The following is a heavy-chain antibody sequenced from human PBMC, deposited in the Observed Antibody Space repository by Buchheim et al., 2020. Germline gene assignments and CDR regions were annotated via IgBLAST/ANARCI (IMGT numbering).Heavy chain of an antibody. CDR1: GFTFSSYA. V-gene: IGHV3-23*01. J-gene: IGHJ4*02. Sequence: EVQLLESGGGLVQPGGSLRLSCAASGFTFSSYAMSWVRQAPGKGLEWVSAISGSGGSTYYADSVKGRFTISRDNSKNTLYLQMNSLRAEDTAVYYCAKDPVYDYVWGSYRYYFDYRGQGTL. D-gene: IGHD3-16*02. CDR2: ISGSGGST. CDR3: AKDPVYDYVWGSYRYYFDY.